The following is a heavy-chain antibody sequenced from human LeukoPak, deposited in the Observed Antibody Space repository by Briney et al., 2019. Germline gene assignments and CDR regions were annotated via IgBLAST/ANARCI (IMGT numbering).Heavy chain of an antibody. D-gene: IGHD3-10*01. Sequence: ASVKVSCKASGYTFTSYAMHWVRQAPGRRLEWMGWINAGNGNTKYSQKFQGRVTITRDTSASTAYMELSSLRSEDTAVYYCARDRITMVRGVIKAYYGMDVWGQGTTVTVSS. CDR1: GYTFTSYA. V-gene: IGHV1-3*01. J-gene: IGHJ6*02. CDR3: ARDRITMVRGVIKAYYGMDV. CDR2: INAGNGNT.